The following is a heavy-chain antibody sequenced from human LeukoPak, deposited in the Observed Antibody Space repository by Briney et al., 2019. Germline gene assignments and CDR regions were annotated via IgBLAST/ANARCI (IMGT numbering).Heavy chain of an antibody. V-gene: IGHV4-34*01. CDR1: GGSFSGYY. CDR3: AYSNYDPTFDF. D-gene: IGHD4-11*01. J-gene: IGHJ4*02. Sequence: PSETLSLTCAMYGGSFSGYYWSWIRQPPGKGLEWIGEINHNGSTNYTPSLKSRVTMSVDTSKSQFSLKVNSVTAADTATYYCAYSNYDPTFDFWGQGTLVTVSS. CDR2: INHNGST.